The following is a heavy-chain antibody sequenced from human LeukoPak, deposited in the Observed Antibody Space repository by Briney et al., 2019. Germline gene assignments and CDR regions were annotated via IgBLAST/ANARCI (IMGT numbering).Heavy chain of an antibody. CDR1: GYTYTSYD. V-gene: IGHV1-2*02. J-gene: IGHJ6*03. Sequence: GASVKVSCKASGYTYTSYDINWVRQAAGLGLEWMGWMNPNSGGTNYAQKFQGRVTMTRDTSISTAYMELSRLRSDDTAVYYCARGGPMDVWGKGTTVTVSS. CDR3: ARGGPMDV. CDR2: MNPNSGGT.